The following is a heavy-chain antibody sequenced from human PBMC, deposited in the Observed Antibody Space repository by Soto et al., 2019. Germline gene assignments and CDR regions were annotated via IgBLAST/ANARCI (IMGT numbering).Heavy chain of an antibody. CDR3: ARGRDSSGYYHDAFDI. J-gene: IGHJ3*02. Sequence: SVEVSCKASGGTFSSYAISWVRQAPGQGLEWMGGIIPIFGTADYAQKFQGRVTITADESTSTAYMELSSLRSEDTAVYYCARGRDSSGYYHDAFDIWGQGTMVTVSS. D-gene: IGHD3-22*01. V-gene: IGHV1-69*13. CDR2: IIPIFGTA. CDR1: GGTFSSYA.